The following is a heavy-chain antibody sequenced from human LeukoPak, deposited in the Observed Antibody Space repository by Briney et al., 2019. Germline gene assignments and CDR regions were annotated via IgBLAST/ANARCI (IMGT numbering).Heavy chain of an antibody. CDR3: ARDTARMTTVTHFDY. V-gene: IGHV1-69*04. J-gene: IGHJ4*02. D-gene: IGHD4-17*01. Sequence: SVKVSCRASGGTFSSYAISWVRQAPGQGLEWMGRIIPILGIANYAQKFQGRVTITADKSTSTAYMELSSLRSEDTAVYYCARDTARMTTVTHFDYWGQGTLVTVSS. CDR2: IIPILGIA. CDR1: GGTFSSYA.